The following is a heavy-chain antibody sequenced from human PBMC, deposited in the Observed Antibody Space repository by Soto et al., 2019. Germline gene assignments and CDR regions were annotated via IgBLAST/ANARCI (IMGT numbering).Heavy chain of an antibody. J-gene: IGHJ5*02. CDR1: GDSISGSH. CDR2: ISQRATS. CDR3: ASWGIVGCEVNGWFDP. D-gene: IGHD3-22*01. V-gene: IGHV4-59*01. Sequence: SGTLSLTCTVSGDSISGSHWSWIRQPRGKALKWIGYISQRATSNCTPSPKSRLNIAVDTSKNQIFLRLNSVTGADTDVYDCASWGIVGCEVNGWFDPWGQGSLVTVSS.